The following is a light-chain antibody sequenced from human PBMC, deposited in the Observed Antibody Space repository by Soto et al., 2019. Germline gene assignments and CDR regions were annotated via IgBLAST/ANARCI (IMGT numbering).Light chain of an antibody. CDR2: AAS. V-gene: IGKV1-9*01. CDR3: QQLTL. Sequence: DIQLTQSPSFLSASVGDRVTITCRASQGISSYLAWYQQKPGKAPKLLIYAASTLQSGVPSRFSGSGSGTEFTLTISSLQPEDFATYYCQQLTLFGQGTKVEIK. CDR1: QGISSY. J-gene: IGKJ1*01.